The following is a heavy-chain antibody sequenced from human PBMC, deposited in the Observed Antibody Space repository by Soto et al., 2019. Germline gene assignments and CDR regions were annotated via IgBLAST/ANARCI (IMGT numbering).Heavy chain of an antibody. D-gene: IGHD5-12*01. CDR3: AKQGRVNGYRIIYYYYGMDV. Sequence: GGSLRLPCAASGFTFSSYGMHWVRQAPGKGLEWVAVISYDGSNKYYADSVKGRFTISRDNSKNTLYLQMNSLRAEDTAVYYCAKQGRVNGYRIIYYYYGMDVWGQGTTVTVYS. CDR2: ISYDGSNK. CDR1: GFTFSSYG. J-gene: IGHJ6*02. V-gene: IGHV3-30*18.